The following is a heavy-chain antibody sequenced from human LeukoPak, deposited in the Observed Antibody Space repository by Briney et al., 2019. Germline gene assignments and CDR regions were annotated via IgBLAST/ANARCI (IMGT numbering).Heavy chain of an antibody. V-gene: IGHV1-69*13. Sequence: ASVKVSCKASGYTFTSNYIHWVRQAPGQGLEWMGGIIPIFGTANYAQKFQGRVTITADESTSTAYMELSSLRSEDTAVYYCARDKGDYVWANWFDPWGQGTLVTVSS. J-gene: IGHJ5*02. CDR3: ARDKGDYVWANWFDP. CDR1: GYTFTSNY. D-gene: IGHD3-16*01. CDR2: IIPIFGTA.